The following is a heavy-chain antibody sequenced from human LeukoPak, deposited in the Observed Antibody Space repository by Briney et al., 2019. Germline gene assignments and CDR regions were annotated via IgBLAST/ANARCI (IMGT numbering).Heavy chain of an antibody. CDR3: ARKAGSGTAIPFDY. CDR1: GGSISGSY. V-gene: IGHV4-59*01. CDR2: IYYSGST. D-gene: IGHD2-2*02. Sequence: PSETLSLTCTVSGGSISGSYWSWIRQPPGKGLDWIGYIYYSGSTNYSPSFKSRVIISIDTSKNQFSLKLRSVTPADTAVYYCARKAGSGTAIPFDYWGQGTLVTVSS. J-gene: IGHJ4*02.